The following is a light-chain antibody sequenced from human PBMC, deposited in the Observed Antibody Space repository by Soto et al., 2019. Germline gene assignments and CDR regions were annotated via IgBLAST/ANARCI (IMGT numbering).Light chain of an antibody. V-gene: IGKV3D-20*02. CDR1: QSVSSDF. CDR2: GVS. Sequence: EIVLTQSPGTLSMSPGERATLSCRASQSVSSDFLAWYHQKPGQAPRLLIYGVSRRATGTPPRFSGSGSGTDFTLTISSLEPEDSAVYYCQQRHMWPITFGQGTRLEIK. J-gene: IGKJ5*01. CDR3: QQRHMWPIT.